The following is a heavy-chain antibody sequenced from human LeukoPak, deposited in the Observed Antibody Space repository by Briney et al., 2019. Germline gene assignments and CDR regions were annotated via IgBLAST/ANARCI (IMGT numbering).Heavy chain of an antibody. CDR1: GFTFRNYG. CDR2: ISYDGSNK. Sequence: GGSLRLSCAASGFTFRNYGMAWVRQAPGKGLEWMSVISYDGSNKYYADSVKGRFTISRDNSKNIVYLQMNSLRSEDTAVYYCAKGSQWELLSYFDSWGQGTLVTV. V-gene: IGHV3-30*18. CDR3: AKGSQWELLSYFDS. D-gene: IGHD1-26*01. J-gene: IGHJ4*02.